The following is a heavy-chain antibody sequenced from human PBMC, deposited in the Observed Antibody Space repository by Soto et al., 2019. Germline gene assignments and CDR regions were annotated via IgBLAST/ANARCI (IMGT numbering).Heavy chain of an antibody. CDR1: GYTFTGYY. J-gene: IGHJ6*02. D-gene: IGHD3-3*01. CDR2: INPNSGGT. V-gene: IGHV1-2*04. CDR3: ARERASTIFGVVTGGLRDYYGMDV. Sequence: RASVKVSCKASGYTFTGYYMHWVRQAPGQGLEWMGWINPNSGGTNYAQKFQGWVTMTRDTSISTAYMELSRLRSDDTAVYYCARERASTIFGVVTGGLRDYYGMDVWGQGTTVTVSS.